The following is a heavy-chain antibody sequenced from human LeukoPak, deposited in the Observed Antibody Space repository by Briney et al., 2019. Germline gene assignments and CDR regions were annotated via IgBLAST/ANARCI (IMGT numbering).Heavy chain of an antibody. J-gene: IGHJ4*02. CDR1: GGSISSYY. V-gene: IGHV4-59*01. CDR3: AKGVDGYSSSWYVGY. D-gene: IGHD6-13*01. Sequence: SETLSLTCTVPGGSISSYYWSWIRQPPGKGLEWIGYIYYSWSTNYNPSHKSRVTISVDTSKNQFSLKLSSVTAADTAVYYCAKGVDGYSSSWYVGYWGQGTLVTVSS. CDR2: IYYSWST.